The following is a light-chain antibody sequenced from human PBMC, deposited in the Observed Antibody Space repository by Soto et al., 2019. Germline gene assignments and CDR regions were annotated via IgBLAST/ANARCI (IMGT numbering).Light chain of an antibody. V-gene: IGKV1-9*01. CDR1: HDISDY. Sequence: DIQLTQSPYFLSASVGDRVTITCRASHDISDYLAWYQQRPGKAPKLLIYAASTLQSGVPSRFSGSGSGTEFTLTISSLQPEDFATYSCQQLNSYPLTFGGGTKVDIK. CDR2: AAS. J-gene: IGKJ4*01. CDR3: QQLNSYPLT.